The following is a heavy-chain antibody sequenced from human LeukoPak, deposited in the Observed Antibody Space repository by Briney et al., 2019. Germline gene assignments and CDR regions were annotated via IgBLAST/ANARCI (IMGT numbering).Heavy chain of an antibody. J-gene: IGHJ4*02. CDR1: GGSISSGGYY. CDR2: IYYSGST. V-gene: IGHV4-31*03. D-gene: IGHD4-17*01. Sequence: SQTLSLTCTVSGGSISSGGYYWSWIRQHPGKGLEWIGYIYYSGSTYYNPSLKSRVTISVDTSKNQFSLKLSSVTAADTAVYYCARNEGYYGDYMQPFDYWGQGTLVTVSS. CDR3: ARNEGYYGDYMQPFDY.